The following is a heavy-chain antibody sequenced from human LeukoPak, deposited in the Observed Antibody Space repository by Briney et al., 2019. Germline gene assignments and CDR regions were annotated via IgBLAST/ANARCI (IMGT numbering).Heavy chain of an antibody. CDR3: ARVPLSEWELPQPADY. J-gene: IGHJ4*02. Sequence: ASVKVSCKASGYTFTSYGISWVRQAPGQGLEWMGWISAYNGNTNYAQKLQGRVTMTADTSTSTAYMELRSLRSDDTAVYYCARVPLSEWELPQPADYWGQGTLVTVSS. V-gene: IGHV1-18*01. CDR2: ISAYNGNT. D-gene: IGHD1-26*01. CDR1: GYTFTSYG.